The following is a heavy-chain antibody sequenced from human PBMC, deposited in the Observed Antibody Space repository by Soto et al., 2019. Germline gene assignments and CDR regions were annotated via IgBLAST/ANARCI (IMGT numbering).Heavy chain of an antibody. CDR1: GFIFNNYA. CDR2: VTASGGGT. V-gene: IGHV3-23*01. CDR3: AKSLVPALTAKFGY. Sequence: GGSLRLSCAASGFIFNNYAMTWVRQAPGKGLEWVSTVTASGGGTFYANSVKGRFTISRDNSRNTLHLQMSSLRVEDTALYYCAKSLVPALTAKFGYWGQGTLVTVSS. D-gene: IGHD5-18*01. J-gene: IGHJ4*02.